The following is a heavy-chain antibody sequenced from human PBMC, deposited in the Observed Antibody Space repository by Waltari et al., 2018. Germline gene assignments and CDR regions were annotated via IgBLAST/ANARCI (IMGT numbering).Heavy chain of an antibody. Sequence: EVQLLESGGGLVQPGGSLRLSCAASGFTFSSYAMIWVRQAPGKGLEWVSVIYSGGSTYYADSVKGRFTISRDNSKNTLYLQMNSLRAEDTAVYYCAKDGRYGAYFDIWGQGTMVTVSS. D-gene: IGHD4-17*01. V-gene: IGHV3-23*03. CDR2: IYSGGST. CDR3: AKDGRYGAYFDI. J-gene: IGHJ3*02. CDR1: GFTFSSYA.